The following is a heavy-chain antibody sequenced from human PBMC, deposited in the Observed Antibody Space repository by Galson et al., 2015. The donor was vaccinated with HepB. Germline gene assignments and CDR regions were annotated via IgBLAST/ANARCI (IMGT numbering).Heavy chain of an antibody. CDR2: ISSSSSYT. Sequence: SLRLSCAASGFTFSDYYMSWIRQAPGKGLEWVSYISSSSSYTNYADSVKGRFTISRDNAKNSLYLQMNSLRAEDTAVYYCARVLGKSGWLAPFDYWGQGTLVTVSS. CDR1: GFTFSDYY. CDR3: ARVLGKSGWLAPFDY. D-gene: IGHD6-19*01. J-gene: IGHJ4*02. V-gene: IGHV3-11*05.